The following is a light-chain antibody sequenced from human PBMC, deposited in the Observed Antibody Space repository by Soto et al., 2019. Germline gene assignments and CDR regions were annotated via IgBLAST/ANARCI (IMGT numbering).Light chain of an antibody. Sequence: DIQMTQSPSTLPASVGDRVTITCRASQSISSWLAWYQQKPGKAPKLLIYKASSLESGVPSRFSGSGSGRESPLTISSRQPDDFATFYCQQYNGTSPLTFGGGTKVEI. CDR1: QSISSW. CDR2: KAS. J-gene: IGKJ4*01. V-gene: IGKV1-5*03. CDR3: QQYNGTSPLT.